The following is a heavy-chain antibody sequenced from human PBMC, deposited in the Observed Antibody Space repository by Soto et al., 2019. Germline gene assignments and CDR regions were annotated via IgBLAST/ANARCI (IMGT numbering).Heavy chain of an antibody. V-gene: IGHV4-31*03. D-gene: IGHD6-13*01. CDR3: ARDPIAAAGSYFDY. CDR1: GGSISSGGYY. CDR2: IYYSGST. J-gene: IGHJ4*02. Sequence: SETLSLTCTVSGGSISSGGYYWSWIRQHPGKGLEWIGYIYYSGSTYYNQSLKSRVTISVDTSKNQFSLKLSSVTAADTAVYYCARDPIAAAGSYFDYWGQGTLVTVSS.